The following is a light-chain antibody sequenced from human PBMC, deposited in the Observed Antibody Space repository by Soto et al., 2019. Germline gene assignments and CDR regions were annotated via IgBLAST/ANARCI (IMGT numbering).Light chain of an antibody. CDR2: RDS. CDR3: AAWDDSLIGYV. CDR1: SSNIGVDY. Sequence: QSVLTQPPSVSGTPGQRVTISCSGSSSNIGVDYVYWYQQVPGTAPKLLIHRDSQRPSGVPERFSGSKSGTSASLAISGLRSEDEADYYCAAWDDSLIGYVFGTGTKLTVL. V-gene: IGLV1-47*01. J-gene: IGLJ1*01.